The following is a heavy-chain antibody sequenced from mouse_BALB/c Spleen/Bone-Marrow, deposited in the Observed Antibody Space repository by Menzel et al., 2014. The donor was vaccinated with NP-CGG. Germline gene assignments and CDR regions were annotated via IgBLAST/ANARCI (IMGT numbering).Heavy chain of an antibody. CDR2: IWAGGST. D-gene: IGHD2-3*01. Sequence: VMLVESGPGLVAPSQSLSIPCTVSGFSLPTYGVHWVRQPPGKGLEWLGVIWAGGSTNYNSALMSRLSISKDNSKSQVFLKMNSLQTDDTAMYYCAREHDGYPDYWGQGTSVTVSS. J-gene: IGHJ4*01. V-gene: IGHV2-9*02. CDR3: AREHDGYPDY. CDR1: GFSLPTYG.